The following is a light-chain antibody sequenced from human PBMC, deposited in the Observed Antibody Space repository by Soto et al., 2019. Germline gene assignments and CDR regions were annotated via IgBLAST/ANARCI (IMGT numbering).Light chain of an antibody. CDR3: QPYNAWPFT. CDR2: DAS. CDR1: QSIRSH. J-gene: IGKJ4*01. Sequence: EIVLTQSPATLSVSPGERATLSCRVSQSIRSHLAWYRQRPGQAPRLLIYDASSRATGVPARFSGSGSGTEFTLTISSLQSEDFAVYDCQPYNAWPFTFGGVTKVEIK. V-gene: IGKV3-15*01.